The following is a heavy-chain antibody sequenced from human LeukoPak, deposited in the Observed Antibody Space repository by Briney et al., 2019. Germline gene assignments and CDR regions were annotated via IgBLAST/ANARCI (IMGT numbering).Heavy chain of an antibody. Sequence: SETLSLTCTVSGGSISSSSYYWGWIRQPPGKGLEWIGSIYYSGSTYYNPSLKSRVTISVDTSKNQFSLKLSSVTAADTAVYYCARAPAGTVHPGLDYWGQGTLVTVSS. J-gene: IGHJ4*02. CDR1: GGSISSSSYY. CDR2: IYYSGST. CDR3: ARAPAGTVHPGLDY. D-gene: IGHD6-19*01. V-gene: IGHV4-39*07.